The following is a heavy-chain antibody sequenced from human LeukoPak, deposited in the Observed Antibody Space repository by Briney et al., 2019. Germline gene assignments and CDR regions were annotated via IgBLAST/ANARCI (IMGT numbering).Heavy chain of an antibody. J-gene: IGHJ4*02. CDR2: INPNSGGT. V-gene: IGHV1-2*02. CDR1: AYTFTDYY. CDR3: ARGGIQVWLPLDY. D-gene: IGHD5-18*01. Sequence: GASVKVSFKASAYTFTDYYIHWVRQAPGQGLEWMGWINPNSGGTISAQKFQGRVTMTRDTSVSTSYMELGRLSSDDTAIYYCARGGIQVWLPLDYWSQGTLVTVSS.